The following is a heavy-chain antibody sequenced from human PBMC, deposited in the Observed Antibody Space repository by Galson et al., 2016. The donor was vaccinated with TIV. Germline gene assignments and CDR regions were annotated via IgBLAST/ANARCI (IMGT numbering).Heavy chain of an antibody. V-gene: IGHV1-2*02. J-gene: IGHJ3*02. CDR2: INPDSGDT. Sequence: SVKVSCKASGYTFTAYYVHWIRQAPGQGLEWMGWINPDSGDTNYSQKFQGRVTMTRDTSINTAYMELSNLKSDDTAVYYCARDPSPVTTSPFDIWGQGTMVTVSS. D-gene: IGHD4-17*01. CDR3: ARDPSPVTTSPFDI. CDR1: GYTFTAYY.